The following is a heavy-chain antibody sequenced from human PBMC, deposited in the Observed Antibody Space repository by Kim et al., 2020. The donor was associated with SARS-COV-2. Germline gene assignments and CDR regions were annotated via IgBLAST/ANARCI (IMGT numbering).Heavy chain of an antibody. Sequence: GGSLRLSCAASGFTFSSYSMNWVRQAPGKGLEWVSYISSSSSTIYYADSVKGRFTISRDNAKNSLYLQMNSLRDEDTAVYYCARGTYYYDSSGYYWRPPLAYWGQGTLVTVSS. J-gene: IGHJ4*02. V-gene: IGHV3-48*02. CDR3: ARGTYYYDSSGYYWRPPLAY. CDR2: ISSSSSTI. D-gene: IGHD3-22*01. CDR1: GFTFSSYS.